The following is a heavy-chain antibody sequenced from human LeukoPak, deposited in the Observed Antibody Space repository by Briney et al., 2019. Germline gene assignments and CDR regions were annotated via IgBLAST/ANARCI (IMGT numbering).Heavy chain of an antibody. J-gene: IGHJ4*02. Sequence: ASVKVSCKASGGTFSSYAISWVRQAPGQGLEWIGGIIPIFGTANYAQKFQGRVTITTDESTSTAYMELSSLRSEDTAVYYCARVFFGGSYDYWGQGTLVTVSS. CDR1: GGTFSSYA. V-gene: IGHV1-69*05. CDR3: ARVFFGGSYDY. CDR2: IIPIFGTA. D-gene: IGHD1-26*01.